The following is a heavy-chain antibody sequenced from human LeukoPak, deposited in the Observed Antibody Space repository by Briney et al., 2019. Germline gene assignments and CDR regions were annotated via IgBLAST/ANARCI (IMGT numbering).Heavy chain of an antibody. CDR2: IWYDGSNK. Sequence: PGGSLRLSCAASGFTFSSYGMHWVRQAPGKGLEWVAVIWYDGSNKYYADSVKGRFTISRDNSKNTLYLQMNSLRAEDTAVYYCARELSQIVWGGLDYGGQGTLVSVSS. D-gene: IGHD2-21*01. J-gene: IGHJ4*02. V-gene: IGHV3-33*01. CDR1: GFTFSSYG. CDR3: ARELSQIVWGGLDY.